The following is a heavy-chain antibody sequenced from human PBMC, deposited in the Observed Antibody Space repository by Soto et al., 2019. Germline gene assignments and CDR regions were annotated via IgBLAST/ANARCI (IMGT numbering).Heavy chain of an antibody. CDR1: GFTFSDYY. V-gene: IGHV3-11*05. CDR2: ISSSSSYT. CDR3: ARDHHRYSGYDYVDY. D-gene: IGHD5-12*01. Sequence: LRLSCAASGFTFSDYYMSWIRQAPGKGLEWVSYISSSSSYTNYADSVKGRFTISRDNAKNSLYLQMNSLRAEDTALYYCARDHHRYSGYDYVDYWGQGTLVTVSS. J-gene: IGHJ4*02.